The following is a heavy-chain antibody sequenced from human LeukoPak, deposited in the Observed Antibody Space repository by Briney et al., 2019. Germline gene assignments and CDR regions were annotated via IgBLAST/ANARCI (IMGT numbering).Heavy chain of an antibody. Sequence: GGSLRLSCAASGFTFSNYAMSWVRQAPGKGLEWVSAISGSGGSTYYADSVKGRFTISRDNSKNTLYLQMNSLRAEDTAVYYCAKDAGYCSSTSCYLDYWGQGTLVTVSS. CDR3: AKDAGYCSSTSCYLDY. CDR1: GFTFSNYA. CDR2: ISGSGGST. J-gene: IGHJ4*02. V-gene: IGHV3-23*01. D-gene: IGHD2-2*01.